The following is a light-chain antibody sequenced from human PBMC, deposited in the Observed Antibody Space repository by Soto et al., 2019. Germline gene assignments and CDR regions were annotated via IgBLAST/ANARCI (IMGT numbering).Light chain of an antibody. CDR2: EVS. CDR3: SSYTRSSTPYV. V-gene: IGLV2-14*01. J-gene: IGLJ1*01. Sequence: QSALTQPASVSGSPGQSITISCTGTSSDVGGYNYVSWYQQHPGKAPKLMIYEVSNRPSGVSNRFSGSKSGNTASLSISGFQAEDEADYYCSSYTRSSTPYVFGTGTNVTVL. CDR1: SSDVGGYNY.